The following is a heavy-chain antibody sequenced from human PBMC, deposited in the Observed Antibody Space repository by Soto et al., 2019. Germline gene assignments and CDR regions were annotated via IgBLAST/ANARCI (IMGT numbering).Heavy chain of an antibody. CDR2: IIPIFGTA. Sequence: QVQLVQSGAEVKKPGSSVTVSCKASGGTFSSYTISWVRQAPGQGLEWMGGIIPIFGTANYAQKFQGRVTITADESTSTATMELSRLRAEEPAWHYCARGHQMRLQLWYFALWARGTLFTVSS. CDR3: ARGHQMRLQLWYFAL. D-gene: IGHD5-12*01. CDR1: GGTFSSYT. V-gene: IGHV1-69*12. J-gene: IGHJ2*01.